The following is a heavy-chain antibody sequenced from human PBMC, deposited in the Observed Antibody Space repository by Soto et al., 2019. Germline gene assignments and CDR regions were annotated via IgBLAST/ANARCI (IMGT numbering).Heavy chain of an antibody. Sequence: QITLKESGPTLVKPTQTLTLTCTFSGFSLSTSGVGVGWIRQPPGKALEWLALIYWDDDKRYSPSLKSRLTITKDTSKNQLVLTMTHMDPVDTATYYCAHTQPEEDYYDYDMDVWGKGTTVTVSS. J-gene: IGHJ6*03. CDR2: IYWDDDK. CDR3: AHTQPEEDYYDYDMDV. CDR1: GFSLSTSGVG. V-gene: IGHV2-5*02.